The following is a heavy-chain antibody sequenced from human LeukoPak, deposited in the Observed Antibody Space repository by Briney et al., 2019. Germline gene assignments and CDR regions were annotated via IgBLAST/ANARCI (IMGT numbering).Heavy chain of an antibody. CDR1: GFTFSSYA. D-gene: IGHD6-19*01. CDR2: ISGSGGST. J-gene: IGHJ4*02. CDR3: AKDLWLVPNYFDY. Sequence: GGSLRLSCAASGFTFSSYAMSWVRQAPGKGLEWVSAISGSGGSTYCADSVKGRFTISRDNSKNTLYLQMNSLRAEDTAVYYCAKDLWLVPNYFDYWGQGTLVTVSS. V-gene: IGHV3-23*01.